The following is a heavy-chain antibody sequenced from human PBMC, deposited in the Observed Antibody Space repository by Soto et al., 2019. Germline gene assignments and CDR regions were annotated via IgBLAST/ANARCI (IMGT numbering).Heavy chain of an antibody. CDR1: GYTFTGYY. CDR3: ARGAPIWGSYRQADY. Sequence: GASVKVSCKASGYTFTGYYMHWVRQAPGQGLEWMGWINPNSGGTNYAQKFQGWVTMTRDTSISTAYMELSRLRSDDTAVYYCARGAPIWGSYRQADYWGQGTLVTVSS. J-gene: IGHJ4*02. D-gene: IGHD3-16*02. V-gene: IGHV1-2*04. CDR2: INPNSGGT.